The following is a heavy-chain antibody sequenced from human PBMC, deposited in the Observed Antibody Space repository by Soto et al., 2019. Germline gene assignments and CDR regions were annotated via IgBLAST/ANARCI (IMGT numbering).Heavy chain of an antibody. CDR3: ARGLDP. V-gene: IGHV4-34*01. J-gene: IGHJ5*02. Sequence: AETLSLTCAVYGGSFSGYYWSWIRQPPGKGLEWIGEINHSGSTNYNPSLKSRVTISVDTSKNQFSLKLSSVTAADTAVYYCARGLDPWGQGTLVTVSS. CDR1: GGSFSGYY. CDR2: INHSGST.